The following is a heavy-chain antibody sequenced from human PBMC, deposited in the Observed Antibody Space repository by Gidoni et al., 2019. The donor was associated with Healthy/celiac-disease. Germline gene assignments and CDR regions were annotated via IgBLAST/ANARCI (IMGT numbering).Heavy chain of an antibody. CDR2: SSSSSSYI. Sequence: EVQMVESGGGLVTPGGSLRISCAASGFTVSSYSMNCVRQAPGKGLEWVSSSSSSSSYIYYADAVKCRFTISRDNAKNSLYLQMNSLRAEDTAVYYCASSVAVAGTADPWGQGTLVTVSS. J-gene: IGHJ5*02. CDR1: GFTVSSYS. V-gene: IGHV3-21*01. D-gene: IGHD6-19*01. CDR3: ASSVAVAGTADP.